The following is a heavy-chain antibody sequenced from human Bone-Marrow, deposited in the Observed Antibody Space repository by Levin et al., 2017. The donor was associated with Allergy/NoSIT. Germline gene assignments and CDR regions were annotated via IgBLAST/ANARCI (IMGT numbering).Heavy chain of an antibody. CDR3: AKDTICELGNRREGVFDV. CDR1: GFTFDDYA. D-gene: IGHD1-26*01. J-gene: IGHJ3*01. CDR2: ISWNSGSI. Sequence: SLKISCVGSGFTFDDYAMHWVRQAPGKGLEWVSGISWNSGSIDYADSVKGRFTISRDNAKNSLYLQMNSLITEDTAFYYCAKDTICELGNRREGVFDVWGHGTMVIVSS. V-gene: IGHV3-9*01.